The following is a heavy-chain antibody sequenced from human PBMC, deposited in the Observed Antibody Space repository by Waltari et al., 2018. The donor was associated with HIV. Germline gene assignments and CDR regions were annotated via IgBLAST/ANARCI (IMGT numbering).Heavy chain of an antibody. V-gene: IGHV3-74*01. J-gene: IGHJ3*01. Sequence: EVQLVESGGGSVQPGGSLRLSCAASGFTVSSYWMFWVRQVPGKGLVWVSRINSDGSSTTYADSVNGRFTISRDNAKNTLYLQMNSLRADDTAMYYCTRGNGHAFDLWGQGTMVTVSS. CDR2: INSDGSST. CDR3: TRGNGHAFDL. D-gene: IGHD2-8*01. CDR1: GFTVSSYW.